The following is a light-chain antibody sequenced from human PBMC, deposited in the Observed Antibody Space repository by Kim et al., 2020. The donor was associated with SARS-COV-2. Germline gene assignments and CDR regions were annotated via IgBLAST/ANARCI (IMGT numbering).Light chain of an antibody. V-gene: IGLV3-19*01. CDR3: NSRDSSGPVV. J-gene: IGLJ2*01. CDR1: SLRSYY. Sequence: VALGQTVRITWQGDSLRSYYASWYQQKPGQAPVLVIYGKNNRPSGIPDRFSGSSSGNTASLTITGAQAEDEADYYCNSRDSSGPVVFGGGTQLTVL. CDR2: GKN.